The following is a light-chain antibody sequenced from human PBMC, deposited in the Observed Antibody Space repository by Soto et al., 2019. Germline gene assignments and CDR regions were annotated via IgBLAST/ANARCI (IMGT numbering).Light chain of an antibody. CDR3: QKFNKWPWT. J-gene: IGKJ1*01. CDR2: DAS. Sequence: EIVMTQSPVTLSVSPGERATLSCRASESVGSNLAWYQQKPGQPPRLLIYDASMRETGVPPRFSGSGSGTEFTLTISNLQSADFAIYFCQKFNKWPWTFGQGTKVESK. V-gene: IGKV3-15*01. CDR1: ESVGSN.